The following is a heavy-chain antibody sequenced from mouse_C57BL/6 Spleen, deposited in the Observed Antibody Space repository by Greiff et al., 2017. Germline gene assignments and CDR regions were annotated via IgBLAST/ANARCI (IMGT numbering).Heavy chain of an antibody. V-gene: IGHV14-3*01. J-gene: IGHJ3*01. Sequence: VQLQQSVAELVRPGASVKLSCTASGFNIKNTYMHWVMQRPDQGLEWIGRIAPANGNTKSAPKFQGKATITADTSSNTAYLQLSSLTSEDTAIYYCASGAYYDYDGGFAYWGQGTLVTVSA. CDR3: ASGAYYDYDGGFAY. D-gene: IGHD2-4*01. CDR2: IAPANGNT. CDR1: GFNIKNTY.